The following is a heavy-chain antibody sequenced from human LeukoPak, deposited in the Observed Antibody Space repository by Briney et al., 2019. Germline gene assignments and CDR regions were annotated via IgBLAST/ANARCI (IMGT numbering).Heavy chain of an antibody. Sequence: ASVKVSCKASGYTFTSYGISWVRQAPGQGLEWMGWISAYNGNTNYAQKLQGRVTMTTDTSTSTAYMELRSLRSDDTAVYYCARDNPGIAAAGIIGFDYWGQGILVTVSS. V-gene: IGHV1-18*04. CDR3: ARDNPGIAAAGIIGFDY. J-gene: IGHJ4*02. D-gene: IGHD6-13*01. CDR1: GYTFTSYG. CDR2: ISAYNGNT.